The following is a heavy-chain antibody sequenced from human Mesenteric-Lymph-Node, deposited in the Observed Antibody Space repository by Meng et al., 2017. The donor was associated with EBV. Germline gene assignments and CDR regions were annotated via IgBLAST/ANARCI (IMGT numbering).Heavy chain of an antibody. CDR2: IYHSGST. CDR1: GGSVSSGLYY. CDR3: ARGSAVAGIDY. Sequence: LQEACPGRVKPSETPSLACNVSGGSVSSGLYYWSWVRQPPGKGLEWIGAIYHSGSTNYNPSLKSRVTISVDKSKNQFSLKLSSVTAADTAVYYCARGSAVAGIDYWGQGTLVTVSS. J-gene: IGHJ4*02. D-gene: IGHD6-19*01. V-gene: IGHV4-4*02.